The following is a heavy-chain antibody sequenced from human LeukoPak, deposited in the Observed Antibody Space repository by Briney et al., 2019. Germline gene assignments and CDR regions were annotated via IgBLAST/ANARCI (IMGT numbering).Heavy chain of an antibody. CDR2: IYPGDSDT. D-gene: IGHD5-12*01. CDR1: GDTFNKYW. J-gene: IGHJ6*03. Sequence: PGASLKISCSGSGDTFNKYWIAWVRQLPGKGLEWMGIIYPGDSDTRYSPSFQGQVTISVDQSISTVYLQWSTLKASDTAMYYCARQKSGYERPNYYYMDVWGKGTTVTVSS. V-gene: IGHV5-51*01. CDR3: ARQKSGYERPNYYYMDV.